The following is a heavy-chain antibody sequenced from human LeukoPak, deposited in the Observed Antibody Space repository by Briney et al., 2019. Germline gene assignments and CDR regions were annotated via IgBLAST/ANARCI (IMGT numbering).Heavy chain of an antibody. V-gene: IGHV4-4*07. CDR1: GGSISSNY. Sequence: SETLSLTCTVSGGSISSNYWNWIRQPAGKGPEGIGRIYTSRSTNYNPSLKSRVTISVDRSKNQLSLNLTSVTAADTAVYYCARDPSPILAGRRYWYFDLWGRGTLVTVSS. CDR2: IYTSRST. J-gene: IGHJ2*01. D-gene: IGHD2-8*02. CDR3: ARDPSPILAGRRYWYFDL.